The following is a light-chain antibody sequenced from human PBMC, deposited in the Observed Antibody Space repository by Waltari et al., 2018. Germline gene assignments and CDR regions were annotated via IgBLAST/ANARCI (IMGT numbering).Light chain of an antibody. Sequence: QSALTQPASVSGSPGQSITISCTGTSSDVGGYNYVSWSQKHPGKAPKLLIYDVSNRPSGVSNRFSASKSGNTASLIISGLQAEDEADYYRSSYTSSTTLLLIFGGGTKLTVL. CDR3: SSYTSSTTLLLI. J-gene: IGLJ2*01. CDR2: DVS. V-gene: IGLV2-14*03. CDR1: SSDVGGYNY.